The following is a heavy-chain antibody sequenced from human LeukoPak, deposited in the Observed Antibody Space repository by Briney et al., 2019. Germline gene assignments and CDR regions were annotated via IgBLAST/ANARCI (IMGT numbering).Heavy chain of an antibody. J-gene: IGHJ6*03. CDR1: RSTFSTYS. V-gene: IGHV3-21*01. CDR3: ARPTYYSNYPYYYYMDV. D-gene: IGHD4-11*01. CDR2: ISTRGTYI. Sequence: PGGSLRLSCVGSRSTFSTYSFNWVRQAPGKGLEWVSSISTRGTYIHYADSVKGRFTISRDNANNSLYLQMNSLRAEDTAVYYCARPTYYSNYPYYYYMDVWGKGTTVTVSS.